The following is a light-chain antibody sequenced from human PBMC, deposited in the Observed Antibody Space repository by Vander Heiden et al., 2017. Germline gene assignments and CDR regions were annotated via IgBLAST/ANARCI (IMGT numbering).Light chain of an antibody. J-gene: IGLJ2*01. CDR1: SLRRNY. CDR2: GKN. V-gene: IGLV3-19*01. CDR3: NSRDSSGNHVV. Sequence: SSELTQDPAVSVALGQTVRITCQGDSLRRNYASWYQQKPGQAPVLVIYGKNNRPSGIPDRFSGSSSGNTASLTTTGAQAEDEADYYCNSRDSSGNHVVFGGGTKLTVL.